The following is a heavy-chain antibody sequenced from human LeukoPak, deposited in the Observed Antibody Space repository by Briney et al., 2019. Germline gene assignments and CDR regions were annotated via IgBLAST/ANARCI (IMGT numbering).Heavy chain of an antibody. Sequence: GGSLRLSCAASGFSFDSYTMNWVRQAPGKGLEWVSSVSSTSSYIYYADSVKGRFTISRDNSKNTLYLQMNSLRAEDTAVYYCAKERQSRISKLFSRGYSYGPKGDAFDIWGQGTMVTVSS. CDR1: GFSFDSYT. J-gene: IGHJ3*02. V-gene: IGHV3-21*04. D-gene: IGHD5-18*01. CDR2: VSSTSSYI. CDR3: AKERQSRISKLFSRGYSYGPKGDAFDI.